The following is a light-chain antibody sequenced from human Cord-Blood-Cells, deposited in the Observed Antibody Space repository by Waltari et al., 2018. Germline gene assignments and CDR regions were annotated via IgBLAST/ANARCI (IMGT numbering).Light chain of an antibody. CDR2: EGS. J-gene: IGLJ3*02. CDR1: SRDVGSYNL. V-gene: IGLV2-23*01. CDR3: CSYAGSSTLV. Sequence: QSALTQPASVSGSPGQSITISCTGTSRDVGSYNLVSWYQQHPGKAPKLMIYEGSKRPSGVSNRFSGSKSGNPASLTISGLQAEDEADYYCCSYAGSSTLVFGGGTKLTVL.